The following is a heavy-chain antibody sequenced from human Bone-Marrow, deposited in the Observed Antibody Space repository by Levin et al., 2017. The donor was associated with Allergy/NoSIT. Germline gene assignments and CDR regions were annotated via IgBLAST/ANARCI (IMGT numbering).Heavy chain of an antibody. Sequence: PGGSLRLSCAASGFTFSSYAMSWVRQAPGKGLEWVSAISGSGGSTYYADSVKGRFTISRDNSKNTLYLQMNSLRAEDTAVYYCAKGLRSGLRLGELSFVWGQGTLVTVSS. D-gene: IGHD3-16*02. CDR1: GFTFSSYA. CDR2: ISGSGGST. J-gene: IGHJ4*02. CDR3: AKGLRSGLRLGELSFV. V-gene: IGHV3-23*01.